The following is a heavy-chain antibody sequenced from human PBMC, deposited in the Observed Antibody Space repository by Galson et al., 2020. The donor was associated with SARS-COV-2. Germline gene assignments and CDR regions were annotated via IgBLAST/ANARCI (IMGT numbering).Heavy chain of an antibody. CDR2: ISYHGNHI. CDR3: ARALYGSPTSSPFY. D-gene: IGHD6-13*01. V-gene: IGHV3-30-3*01. CDR1: AFRLSNYA. J-gene: IGHJ4*02. Sequence: GGSLRLSCAVSAFRLSNYAMHWVRQAPGNGLEWVAAISYHGNHIHYADSVTGRFTISRDNSKYTLYLQMNSLGTDDTAVSFCARALYGSPTSSPFYWGQVALGTVSS.